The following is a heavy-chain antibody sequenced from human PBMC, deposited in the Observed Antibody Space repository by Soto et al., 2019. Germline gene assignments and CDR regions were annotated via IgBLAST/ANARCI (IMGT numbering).Heavy chain of an antibody. CDR2: IYYSGST. J-gene: IGHJ3*01. CDR1: GGSISSSSYY. V-gene: IGHV4-39*01. CDR3: ARHHQYNWNDFIGTAADAFDV. D-gene: IGHD1-1*01. Sequence: SETLSLTCTVSGGSISSSSYYWGWIRQPPGKGLEWIGSIYYSGSTYYNPSLKSRVTISVDTSKNQFSLKLSSVTAADTAVYYCARHHQYNWNDFIGTAADAFDVWGQGTMVTVSS.